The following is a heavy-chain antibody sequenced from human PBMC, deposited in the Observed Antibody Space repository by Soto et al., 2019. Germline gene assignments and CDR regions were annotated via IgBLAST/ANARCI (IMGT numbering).Heavy chain of an antibody. CDR3: ARTYSRSWSPFDY. J-gene: IGHJ4*02. V-gene: IGHV4-34*01. Sequence: QVQLQQWGAGLLKPSETLSLTCAVYGGSFSGYYWSWIRQPPGKGPEWIGEINQSGITNYNPSLKSRVTISVDTSTHQFSLKLSSVTAADTAVYYCARTYSRSWSPFDYWGPGALVTVSS. CDR1: GGSFSGYY. CDR2: INQSGIT. D-gene: IGHD6-13*01.